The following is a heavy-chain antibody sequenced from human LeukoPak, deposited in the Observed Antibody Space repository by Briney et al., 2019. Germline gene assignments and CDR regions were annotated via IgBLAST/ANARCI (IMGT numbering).Heavy chain of an antibody. CDR1: GFTFGSYA. CDR2: ISNIGDST. J-gene: IGHJ4*02. V-gene: IGHV3-64*01. Sequence: GGSLRLSCAASGFTFGSYAMHWVRQAPGKGLEYVSAISNIGDSTYYANSVKGRFTISRDNSKNTLFLLMDSLRAEDMAVYFCARVPLGNSYYDYWGQGTLVTVSS. D-gene: IGHD7-27*01. CDR3: ARVPLGNSYYDY.